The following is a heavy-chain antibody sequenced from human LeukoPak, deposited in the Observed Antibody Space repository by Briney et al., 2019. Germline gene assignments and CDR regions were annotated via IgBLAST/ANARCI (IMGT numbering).Heavy chain of an antibody. CDR3: AREVPAAIPAGWFDP. V-gene: IGHV4-34*01. D-gene: IGHD2-2*02. J-gene: IGHJ5*02. CDR1: GGSFSGYY. Sequence: KPSETLSLTCAVYGGSFSGYYWSWIRQPPGKGLEWIGEINHSGSTNYNPSLKSRVTISVDTSKNQFSLKLSSVTAADTAVYYCAREVPAAIPAGWFDPWGQGTLVTVSS. CDR2: INHSGST.